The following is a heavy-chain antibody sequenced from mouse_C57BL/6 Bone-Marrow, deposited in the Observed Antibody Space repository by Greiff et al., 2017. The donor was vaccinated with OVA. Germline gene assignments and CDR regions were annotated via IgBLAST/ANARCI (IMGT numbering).Heavy chain of an antibody. CDR3: ARSYYYGRGAFAY. D-gene: IGHD1-1*01. V-gene: IGHV1-76*01. CDR2: IYPGSGNT. CDR1: GYTFTDYY. Sequence: VQLQQSGAELVRPGASVKLSCKASGYTFTDYYINWVKQRPGQGLEWIARIYPGSGNTYYNEKFKGKATLTAEKSSSTAYMQLSSLTSEDSAVYFCARSYYYGRGAFAYWGQGTLVTVSA. J-gene: IGHJ3*01.